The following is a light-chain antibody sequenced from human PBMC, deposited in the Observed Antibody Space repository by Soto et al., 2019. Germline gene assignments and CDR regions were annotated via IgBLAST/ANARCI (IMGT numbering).Light chain of an antibody. CDR2: GAS. Sequence: EIVLTQSPGTLSLSPGERATLSCRASQSVSSSYLAWYQQKPGQAPRILIYGASSRATGIPDRFSGSGSGTDFTLTISRLEPEDFAVYYCQQYVTLGQGTKLEIK. CDR3: QQYVT. CDR1: QSVSSSY. V-gene: IGKV3-20*01. J-gene: IGKJ2*01.